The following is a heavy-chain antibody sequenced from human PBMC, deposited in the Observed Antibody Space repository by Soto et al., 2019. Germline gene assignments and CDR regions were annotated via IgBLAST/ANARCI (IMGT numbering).Heavy chain of an antibody. CDR3: ARAPRYYYDSSGYYSD. V-gene: IGHV3-13*01. J-gene: IGHJ4*02. D-gene: IGHD3-22*01. CDR1: GFTFSSYD. Sequence: GGSLRLSCAASGFTFSSYDMHWVRQATGKGLEWVSAIGTAGDTYYPGSVKGRFTISRENAKNPLYLQMNSLKAEDTAVYYCARAPRYYYDSSGYYSDWGQGTLVTVSS. CDR2: IGTAGDT.